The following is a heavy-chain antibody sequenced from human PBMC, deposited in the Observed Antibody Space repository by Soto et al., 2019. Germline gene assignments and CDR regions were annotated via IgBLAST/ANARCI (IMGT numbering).Heavy chain of an antibody. CDR3: ERELRLANRNSTDY. V-gene: IGHV1-69*12. CDR1: GGAFRTFT. J-gene: IGHJ4*02. D-gene: IGHD1-7*01. CDR2: IIPMYGAV. Sequence: VQLVQSGAEVKKPGSSVKVSCKAFGGAFRTFTIRWVRQAPGQGLEWMGGIIPMYGAVSSAQKFRGRVTITADESTSTAYMELTSLRFDDTAVYYCERELRLANRNSTDYWGQGTLVTVSS.